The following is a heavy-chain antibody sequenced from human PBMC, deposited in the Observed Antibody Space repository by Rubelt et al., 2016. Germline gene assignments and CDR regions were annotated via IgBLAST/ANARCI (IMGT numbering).Heavy chain of an antibody. J-gene: IGHJ2*01. D-gene: IGHD6-13*01. Sequence: QVQLQESGPGLVKPSETLSLTCTVSGGSISSYYWSWIRQPAGKGLEWIGRIYTSGSTNYNPSLEGRVSMSVETSKNKFSLKWSSVTGADTAVYYCARDIAAAGGGDWYFDLWGRGTLVTVSS. CDR2: IYTSGST. V-gene: IGHV4-4*07. CDR1: GGSISSYY. CDR3: ARDIAAAGGGDWYFDL.